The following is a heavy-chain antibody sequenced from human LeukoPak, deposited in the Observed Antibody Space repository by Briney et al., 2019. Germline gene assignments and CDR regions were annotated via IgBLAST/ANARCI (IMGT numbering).Heavy chain of an antibody. CDR1: GFTFSNNG. Sequence: GGSLRLSCAASGFTFSNNGMTWVRQAPGKGMEWVTGISDGGDTTYDAGSVKGPFTVSRDNSKNILYLQMNSLKAEDTAIYYCAKTQGFFDHWGQGSLVTVSS. J-gene: IGHJ4*02. CDR2: ISDGGDTT. CDR3: AKTQGFFDH. V-gene: IGHV3-23*01.